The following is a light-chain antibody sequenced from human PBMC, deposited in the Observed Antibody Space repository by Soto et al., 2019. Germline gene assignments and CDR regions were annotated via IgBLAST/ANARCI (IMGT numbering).Light chain of an antibody. J-gene: IGKJ3*01. CDR3: QQRSNWPPLFI. Sequence: IVLTQSPATLSLSPGERATLSCRASQSVSSYLAWYQQKPGQAPRLLIYDASNRATGIPARFSGSGSGTDFTLTISSLEPEDFAVYYCQQRSNWPPLFIFGPGTKVDIK. V-gene: IGKV3-11*01. CDR2: DAS. CDR1: QSVSSY.